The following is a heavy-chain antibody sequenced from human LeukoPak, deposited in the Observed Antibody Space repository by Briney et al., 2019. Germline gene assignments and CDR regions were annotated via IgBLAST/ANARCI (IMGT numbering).Heavy chain of an antibody. J-gene: IGHJ5*02. Sequence: ASVKVSCKASGYAFTSYYMHWVRQAPGQGLEWMGIINPSGGSTSYAQKFQGRVTMTEDTSTDTAYMELSSLRSEDTAVYYCATDLANWFDPWGQGTLVTVSS. CDR1: GYAFTSYY. CDR3: ATDLANWFDP. CDR2: INPSGGST. V-gene: IGHV1-46*01.